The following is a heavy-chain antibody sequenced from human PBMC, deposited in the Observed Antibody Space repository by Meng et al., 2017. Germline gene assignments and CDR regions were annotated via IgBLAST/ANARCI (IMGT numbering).Heavy chain of an antibody. CDR3: ARAHSSGWYSFFDY. V-gene: IGHV7-4-1*02. D-gene: IGHD6-19*01. CDR2: INTKTGKP. J-gene: IGHJ4*02. CDR1: GGTFSSYA. Sequence: QLVQCGAGVKKPGSSVKVSCKASGGTFSSYAISWVRQAPGQGLEWMGWINTKTGKPTYAQGFTGRLAFSLDTSASTAFLQINSLKAEDTAVYYCARAHSSGWYSFFDYWGQGTLVTVSS.